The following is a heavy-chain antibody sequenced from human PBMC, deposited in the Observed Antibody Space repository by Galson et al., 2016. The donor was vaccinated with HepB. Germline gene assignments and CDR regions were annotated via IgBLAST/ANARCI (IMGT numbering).Heavy chain of an antibody. Sequence: SLRLSCAASGFTFSNHAMSWVRQAPGKGLEWVSGISGSGGDTDYADSVKGRFTISRDNSKNTLYVQMNSLRAEDTAVYYCAKRRNNWSSCYYYALDVWGQGTTVTVSS. CDR3: AKRRNNWSSCYYYALDV. CDR2: ISGSGGDT. D-gene: IGHD1-1*01. V-gene: IGHV3-23*01. J-gene: IGHJ6*02. CDR1: GFTFSNHA.